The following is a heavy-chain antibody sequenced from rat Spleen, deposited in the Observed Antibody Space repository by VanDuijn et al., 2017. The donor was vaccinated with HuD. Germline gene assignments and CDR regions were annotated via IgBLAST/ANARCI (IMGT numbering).Heavy chain of an antibody. CDR2: IRTGGGNT. V-gene: IGHV5-25*01. Sequence: EVQLVESGGGLVQPGRSLKLSCAASGFAFSDYNMAWVRQAPKKGLEWVASIRTGGGNTYYRDSVKGRFTISRDNAKSTLYLQMDSLRSEDTAIYYCARHPQLGTYWYFDFWGPGTMVTVSS. J-gene: IGHJ1*01. D-gene: IGHD3-4*01. CDR1: GFAFSDYN. CDR3: ARHPQLGTYWYFDF.